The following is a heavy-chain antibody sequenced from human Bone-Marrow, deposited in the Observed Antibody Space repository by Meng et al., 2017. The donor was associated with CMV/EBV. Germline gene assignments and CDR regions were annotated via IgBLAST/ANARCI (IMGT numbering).Heavy chain of an antibody. Sequence: ASVKVSCKASGYTFTSYAMHWVRQAPGQRLEWMGWSNAGNGNTKYSQEFQGRVTITRDTSASTAYMELSSLRSEDTAVYYCARGNYDFWSQFDYWGQGTLVTVSS. V-gene: IGHV1-3*02. J-gene: IGHJ4*02. CDR2: SNAGNGNT. CDR3: ARGNYDFWSQFDY. D-gene: IGHD3-3*01. CDR1: GYTFTSYA.